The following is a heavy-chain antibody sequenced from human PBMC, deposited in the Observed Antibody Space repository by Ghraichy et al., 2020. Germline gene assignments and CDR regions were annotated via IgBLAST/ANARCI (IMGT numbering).Heavy chain of an antibody. Sequence: GGSLRLSCAASGFTFSSYWMHWVRQAPGKGLVWVSRINSDGSSTSYADSVKGRFTISRDNAKNTLYLQMNSLRAEDTAVYYCARDLGRYYYDSSGYYYNYWGQGTLVTVSS. V-gene: IGHV3-74*01. CDR1: GFTFSSYW. CDR3: ARDLGRYYYDSSGYYYNY. J-gene: IGHJ4*02. D-gene: IGHD3-22*01. CDR2: INSDGSST.